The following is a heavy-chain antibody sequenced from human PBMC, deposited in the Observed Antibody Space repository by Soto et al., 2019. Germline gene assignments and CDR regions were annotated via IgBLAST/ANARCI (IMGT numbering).Heavy chain of an antibody. V-gene: IGHV3-23*01. Sequence: DVQLLESGGGLVQPGGSLRLYCAASGFTFSDYAMSWVRQAPEKGLEWVSSIGGGTDTYYAASVKGRFTISRDNSKNTLYLQMNSLRAEDTAVYYCARYAVPYNGQWDWFDPCGQGTLVTVSS. CDR1: GFTFSDYA. J-gene: IGHJ5*02. CDR2: IGGGTDT. D-gene: IGHD3-10*01. CDR3: ARYAVPYNGQWDWFDP.